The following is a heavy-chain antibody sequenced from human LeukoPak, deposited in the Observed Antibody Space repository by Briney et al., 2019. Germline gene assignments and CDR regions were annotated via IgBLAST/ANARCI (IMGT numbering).Heavy chain of an antibody. CDR2: IKQDGSEK. D-gene: IGHD1-26*01. V-gene: IGHV3-7*01. CDR3: ARDRRYSGSYFGNFDY. CDR1: GFTFSSYW. Sequence: GGSLRLSCAASGFTFSSYWMSWVRQAPGKGLEWVANIKQDGSEKYYVDSVKGRFTISRDNAKNSLYLQMNSLRAEDTAVYYCARDRRYSGSYFGNFDYWGQGTLVTVSS. J-gene: IGHJ4*02.